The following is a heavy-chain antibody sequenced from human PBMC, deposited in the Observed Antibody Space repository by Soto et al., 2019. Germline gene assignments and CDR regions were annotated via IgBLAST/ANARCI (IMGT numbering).Heavy chain of an antibody. CDR3: TKHLACKKNPRRWADAFHI. CDR1: GFTFSNYA. D-gene: IGHD3-16*01. Sequence: EVRLLESGGGLVQPGGSLRLSCVASGFTFSNYAMSWVRQAPGKGLEWVSVVTGRSSSTYYADSVEGRFIISRDNSRNTLLLQMNSLGAEDTAVYYCTKHLACKKNPRRWADAFHIWGQGTILTVSS. J-gene: IGHJ3*02. V-gene: IGHV3-23*01. CDR2: VTGRSSST.